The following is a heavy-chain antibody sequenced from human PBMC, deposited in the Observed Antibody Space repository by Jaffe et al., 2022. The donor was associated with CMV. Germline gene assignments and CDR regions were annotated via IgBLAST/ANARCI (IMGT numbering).Heavy chain of an antibody. D-gene: IGHD3-10*01. CDR2: ISGSGGST. J-gene: IGHJ2*01. Sequence: EVQLVESGGGLVQPGGSLRLSCAASGFTFSSYAMSWVRQAPGKGLEWVSAISGSGGSTYYADSVKGRFTISRDNSKNTLYLQMNSLRAEDTAVYYCAKDRGYGLPGSYWYFDLWGRGTLVTVSS. CDR3: AKDRGYGLPGSYWYFDL. CDR1: GFTFSSYA. V-gene: IGHV3-23*04.